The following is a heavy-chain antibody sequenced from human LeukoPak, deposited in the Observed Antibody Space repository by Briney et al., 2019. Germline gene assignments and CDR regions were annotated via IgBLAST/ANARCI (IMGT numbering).Heavy chain of an antibody. Sequence: PGGSLRLSCAASGFTFSSYAMHWVRQAPGKGLERVAVISYDGSNKFYADSVKGRFTISRDNSKNTLYLQMNSLRAEDTAVYYCARDSGSYRRRVGYYFDYWGQGTLVTVSS. CDR1: GFTFSSYA. D-gene: IGHD1-26*01. J-gene: IGHJ4*02. V-gene: IGHV3-30-3*01. CDR3: ARDSGSYRRRVGYYFDY. CDR2: ISYDGSNK.